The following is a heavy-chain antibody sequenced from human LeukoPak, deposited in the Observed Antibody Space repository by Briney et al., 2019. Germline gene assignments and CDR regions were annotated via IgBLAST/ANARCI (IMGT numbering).Heavy chain of an antibody. J-gene: IGHJ3*02. CDR2: IIPILGIA. CDR1: GGTFSSYA. V-gene: IGHV1-69*04. D-gene: IGHD1-26*01. Sequence: ASVKVSCKASGGTFSSYATSWVRQAPGQGLEWMGRIIPILGIANYAQKFQGRVTITADKSTSTAYMELSSLRSEDTAVYYCAGAWYSGSYDAFDIWGQGTMVTVSS. CDR3: AGAWYSGSYDAFDI.